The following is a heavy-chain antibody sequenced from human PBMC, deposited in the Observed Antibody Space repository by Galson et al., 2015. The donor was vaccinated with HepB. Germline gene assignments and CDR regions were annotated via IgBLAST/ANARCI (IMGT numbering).Heavy chain of an antibody. Sequence: SLRLSCAASGFNFRFHAMSWVRQTPEKGLEWLSYISGNGNSIYYADSVRGRFTISRDNGKNSAFPQMNSLRDEDTALYYCARDPGGVFPFDYWGQGTLVTVSS. J-gene: IGHJ4*02. CDR1: GFNFRFHA. V-gene: IGHV3-48*02. D-gene: IGHD3-16*01. CDR2: ISGNGNSI. CDR3: ARDPGGVFPFDY.